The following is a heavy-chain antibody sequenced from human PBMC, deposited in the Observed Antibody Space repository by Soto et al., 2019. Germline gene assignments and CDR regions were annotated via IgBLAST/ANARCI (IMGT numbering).Heavy chain of an antibody. CDR3: TRGPRSTSTGTGAF. V-gene: IGHV3-74*01. CDR2: INDDGIST. Sequence: GGSLRLSCAASGFTFSMYWMHWVRQVPGKGPEWVSRINDDGISTNYADSVKGRFTISRDNAKNTLYLQMNALRVEDTAVYYCTRGPRSTSTGTGAFWGQGTLVTV. J-gene: IGHJ4*02. CDR1: GFTFSMYW. D-gene: IGHD1-1*01.